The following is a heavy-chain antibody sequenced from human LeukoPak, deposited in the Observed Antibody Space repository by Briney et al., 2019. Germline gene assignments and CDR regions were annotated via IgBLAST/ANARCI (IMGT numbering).Heavy chain of an antibody. V-gene: IGHV3-23*01. J-gene: IGHJ4*02. D-gene: IGHD3-22*01. Sequence: GGSLRLSCAASGFAFSNYAMTWARQAPGKGLEWVSAISGSGGSTYYADSVKGRFTISRDNSKNTLYLQTNSLRAEDTAVYYCAKDNSYDSSGYYPPSFDYWGQGTLVTVSS. CDR3: AKDNSYDSSGYYPPSFDY. CDR1: GFAFSNYA. CDR2: ISGSGGST.